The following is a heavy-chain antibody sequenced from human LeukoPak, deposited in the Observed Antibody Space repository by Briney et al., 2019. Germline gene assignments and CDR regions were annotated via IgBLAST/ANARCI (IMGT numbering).Heavy chain of an antibody. J-gene: IGHJ4*02. D-gene: IGHD5-12*01. CDR3: ARVYGGGYDSHFDY. V-gene: IGHV3-74*01. CDR2: INGDGSTS. Sequence: GGSLRLSCAASGFTFYSYWMHWVRQAPGKGLVWVSCINGDGSTSNYADSVKGRFTISRDNAKNSLYLQMNSLRAEDTAVYYCARVYGGGYDSHFDYWGQGTLVTVSS. CDR1: GFTFYSYW.